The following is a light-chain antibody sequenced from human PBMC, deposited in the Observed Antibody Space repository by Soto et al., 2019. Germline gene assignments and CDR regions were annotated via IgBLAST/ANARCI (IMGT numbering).Light chain of an antibody. CDR3: CSYAGSRRV. J-gene: IGLJ1*01. CDR1: SSDVRSYNL. Sequence: QSVLTQPASVSGSPGQSITISCTVTSSDVRSYNLVSWYQQHPGKAPKLMIYEVSKRPSGVSNRFSGSKSGNTASLTISGLQAEDEADYYCCSYAGSRRVFGTGTKVTVL. CDR2: EVS. V-gene: IGLV2-23*02.